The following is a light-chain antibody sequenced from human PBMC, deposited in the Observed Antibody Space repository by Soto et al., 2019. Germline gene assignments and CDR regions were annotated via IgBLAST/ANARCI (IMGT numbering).Light chain of an antibody. V-gene: IGLV1-51*01. Sequence: QSVMTQPPSVSAAPGQKVTISCSGSSSNIGGNSVSWYQQLPGTAPKLLIYDDNKRPSGIPDRFSGSKSGTSATLGITGFQSGDEADDYCGSWDSSRSADVFGTGTKLTVL. CDR1: SSNIGGNS. J-gene: IGLJ1*01. CDR3: GSWDSSRSADV. CDR2: DDN.